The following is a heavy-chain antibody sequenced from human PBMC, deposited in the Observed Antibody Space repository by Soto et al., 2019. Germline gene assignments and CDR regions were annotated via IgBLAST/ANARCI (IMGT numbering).Heavy chain of an antibody. CDR3: ARDSTGSGLDYGMDV. Sequence: QVQLVESGGGLVKPGGSLRLSCAASGFTFNDHYMTWLRQAPGKGLEWVSFISSDSIYTNSADSVKGRFTISRDNAKNLLYLQMSSLRVEDTAVYYCARDSTGSGLDYGMDVWGQGTTVAVSS. V-gene: IGHV3-11*06. CDR2: ISSDSIYT. CDR1: GFTFNDHY. J-gene: IGHJ6*02. D-gene: IGHD3-10*01.